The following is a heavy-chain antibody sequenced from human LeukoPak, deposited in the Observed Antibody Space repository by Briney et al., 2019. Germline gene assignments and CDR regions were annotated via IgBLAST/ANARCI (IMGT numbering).Heavy chain of an antibody. D-gene: IGHD3-22*01. CDR2: ISSSSSYI. V-gene: IGHV3-21*01. CDR3: ARDLTEDSSGYAYFDY. CDR1: GFTFSSYS. J-gene: IGHJ4*02. Sequence: SGGSLRLSCAASGFTFSSYSMNWVRQAPGKGLEWVSSISSSSSYIYYADSVKGRFTISRDNAKNSLYLQMNSLRAEDTAVYYCARDLTEDSSGYAYFDYWGQGTLVTVSS.